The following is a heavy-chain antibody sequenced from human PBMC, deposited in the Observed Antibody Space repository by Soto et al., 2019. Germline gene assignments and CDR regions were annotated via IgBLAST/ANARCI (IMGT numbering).Heavy chain of an antibody. CDR3: AHSSQLLWQWGMYH. D-gene: IGHD3-10*01. CDR1: GFSLSTSGVG. V-gene: IGHV2-5*02. Sequence: QITLKESGPAVVKPTQTLTLTCSFSGFSLSTSGVGVTWIRQPPGKALEWLALIFWDDDKRYRPSLKSRLTITKDSSKSQVVLTMTNMGPVDTGTYYCAHSSQLLWQWGMYHWGQGTLVTVPS. CDR2: IFWDDDK. J-gene: IGHJ4*02.